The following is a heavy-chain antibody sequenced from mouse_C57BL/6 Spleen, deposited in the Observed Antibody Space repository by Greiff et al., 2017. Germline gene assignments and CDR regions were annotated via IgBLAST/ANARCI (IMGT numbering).Heavy chain of an antibody. CDR3: ARDAGLDY. V-gene: IGHV1-4*01. J-gene: IGHJ2*01. CDR2: INPSSGYT. CDR1: GYTFTSYT. Sequence: QVHVKQSGAELARPGASVKMSCKASGYTFTSYTMHWVKQRPGQGLEWIGYINPSSGYTKYNQKFKDKATLTADKSSSTAYMQLSSLTSEDSAVYYCARDAGLDYWGQGTTLTVSS.